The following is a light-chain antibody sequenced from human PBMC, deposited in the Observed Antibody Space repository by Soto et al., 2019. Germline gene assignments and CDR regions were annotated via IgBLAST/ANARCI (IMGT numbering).Light chain of an antibody. Sequence: EIVLTRSPGTLSLSPGERATLSCRASQSVSSNSLAWYQQKPGQAPRLLIYGASSRTTAIPDRFSGSGSGTDFTLTISRLEPEDFAVYYCQDYGSSRAFGQGTKVEIK. CDR3: QDYGSSRA. V-gene: IGKV3-20*01. CDR2: GAS. J-gene: IGKJ1*01. CDR1: QSVSSNS.